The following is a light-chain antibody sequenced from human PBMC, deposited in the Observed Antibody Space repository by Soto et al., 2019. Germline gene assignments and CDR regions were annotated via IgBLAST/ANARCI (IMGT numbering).Light chain of an antibody. Sequence: EIVMTQSPGTLSVSPGERATLSCRASQSVSTKLAWYQQRPGQAPRLLIYDSSTRATGVPARFSGSGSGTEFTLTISSLQSEDSAVYYYQQYNFWLAWTFGQGTKVGIK. CDR2: DSS. J-gene: IGKJ1*01. V-gene: IGKV3-15*01. CDR1: QSVSTK. CDR3: QQYNFWLAWT.